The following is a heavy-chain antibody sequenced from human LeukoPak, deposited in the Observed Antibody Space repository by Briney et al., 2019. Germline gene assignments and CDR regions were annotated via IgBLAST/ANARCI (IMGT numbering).Heavy chain of an antibody. D-gene: IGHD6-6*01. CDR3: ARVYRSSSGYCFDY. CDR1: GFIYSSYW. V-gene: IGHV3-7*01. Sequence: GGSLRLSCAASGFIYSSYWMTWVRQAPGKGLEWVANIKQDGSEKYDVDSVKGRFTISRDNAQNSLYLKMNSLRAEDTAVYYCARVYRSSSGYCFDYWGQGTLVTVSS. CDR2: IKQDGSEK. J-gene: IGHJ4*02.